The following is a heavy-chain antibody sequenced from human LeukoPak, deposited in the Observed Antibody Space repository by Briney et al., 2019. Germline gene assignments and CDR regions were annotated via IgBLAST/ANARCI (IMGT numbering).Heavy chain of an antibody. J-gene: IGHJ6*03. Sequence: ASVKVSCKASGYTFTSYGISWVRQAPGQGLEWMGWISAYNGNTNYAQKLQGRVTMTTDTSTSTAYMELRSLRSDDTAVYYCARLRFLEWLLGGYYYYMDVRGKGTTVTVSS. CDR2: ISAYNGNT. D-gene: IGHD3-3*01. CDR1: GYTFTSYG. V-gene: IGHV1-18*01. CDR3: ARLRFLEWLLGGYYYYMDV.